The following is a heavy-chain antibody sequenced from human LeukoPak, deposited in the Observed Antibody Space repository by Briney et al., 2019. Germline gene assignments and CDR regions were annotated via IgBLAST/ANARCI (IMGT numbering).Heavy chain of an antibody. CDR3: AKDSITIFGVVIHFDY. CDR1: GFTFDDYA. CDR2: ISWNSGSI. V-gene: IGHV3-9*01. D-gene: IGHD3-3*01. Sequence: PGGSLRLSCAASGFTFDDYAMHWVRQAPGKGLEWVSGISWNSGSIGYADSVKGRFTISRDNAKNPLYLQMNSLRAEDTALYYCAKDSITIFGVVIHFDYWGQGTPVTVSS. J-gene: IGHJ4*02.